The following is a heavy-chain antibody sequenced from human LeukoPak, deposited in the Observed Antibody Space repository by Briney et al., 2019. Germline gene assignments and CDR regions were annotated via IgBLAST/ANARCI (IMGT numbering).Heavy chain of an antibody. J-gene: IGHJ6*02. Sequence: GGSLRLSCAASGFTFNNYWIHWVCQVPGKGLVWVSRINNDGSSASYVDSVKGRFTISRDNAKNTLFLQMNSLRAEDTAVYYCARRGTGHGMDVWGQGTTVIVSS. CDR1: GFTFNNYW. CDR2: INNDGSSA. CDR3: ARRGTGHGMDV. D-gene: IGHD1-1*01. V-gene: IGHV3-74*01.